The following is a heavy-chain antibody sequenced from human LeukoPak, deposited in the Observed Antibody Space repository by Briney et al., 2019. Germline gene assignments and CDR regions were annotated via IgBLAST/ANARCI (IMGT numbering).Heavy chain of an antibody. V-gene: IGHV4-4*02. Sequence: PSETLSLTCDVSGGSISNGYWWSWVRQTPGKGLEWIGEIHHSGRTNYNPSLKRRVTISVDKSKNQFSVMLTPVTAADTAVYYCARNAYYSADYWGQGTLVTVSS. CDR3: ARNAYYSADY. CDR2: IHHSGRT. D-gene: IGHD2/OR15-2a*01. CDR1: GGSISNGYW. J-gene: IGHJ4*02.